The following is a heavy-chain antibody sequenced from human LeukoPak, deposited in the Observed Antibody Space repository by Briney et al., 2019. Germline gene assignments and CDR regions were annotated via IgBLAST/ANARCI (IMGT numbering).Heavy chain of an antibody. J-gene: IGHJ5*02. CDR3: AKDPRYCSGGSCYYTHNWFDP. Sequence: GGSLRLSCAASGFTFNSYAMNWVRQAPGKGLEWVSAISGSGGSTYYADSVKGRFTISRDNSKNTLYLQMNSLRAEDTAVYYCAKDPRYCSGGSCYYTHNWFDPWGQGTLVTVSS. CDR2: ISGSGGST. D-gene: IGHD2-15*01. CDR1: GFTFNSYA. V-gene: IGHV3-23*01.